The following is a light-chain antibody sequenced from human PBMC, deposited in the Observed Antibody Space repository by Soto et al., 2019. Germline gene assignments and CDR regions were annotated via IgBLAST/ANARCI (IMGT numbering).Light chain of an antibody. Sequence: DIQMTQSPSSLSASVGARVTITCRASQTIISFLNWYQQKPGRAPNLLIYAASSLQSGVPSRFSGSGSGTEFTLTISSLQPEDFATYYCQQSYSTLFTFGPGTKVEIK. CDR2: AAS. J-gene: IGKJ3*01. CDR3: QQSYSTLFT. V-gene: IGKV1-39*01. CDR1: QTIISF.